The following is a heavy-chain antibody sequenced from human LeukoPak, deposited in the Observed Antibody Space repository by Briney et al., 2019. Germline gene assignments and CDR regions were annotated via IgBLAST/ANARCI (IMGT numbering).Heavy chain of an antibody. D-gene: IGHD3-10*01. V-gene: IGHV1-18*01. CDR3: ARDGRALFDY. J-gene: IGHJ4*02. Sequence: ASVKVSCKASGYTFTSYGISWVRQAPGQGLEWMGWISAYNGNTNYAQKFQGRVTITADESTSTAYMELSSLRSEDTAVYYCARDGRALFDYWGQGTLVTVSS. CDR2: ISAYNGNT. CDR1: GYTFTSYG.